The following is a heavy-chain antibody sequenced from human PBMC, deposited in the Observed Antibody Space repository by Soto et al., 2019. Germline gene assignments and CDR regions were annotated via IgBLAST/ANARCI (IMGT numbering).Heavy chain of an antibody. D-gene: IGHD5-12*01. CDR2: IYYSGST. J-gene: IGHJ4*02. V-gene: IGHV4-61*01. CDR1: GGSVSSGSYY. CDR3: ARVNKARWLQSYYFDY. Sequence: SETLSLTCTVSGGSVSSGSYYWSWIRQPPGKGLEWIGYIYYSGSTNYNPSLKSRVTISVDTSKNQFSLKLSSVTAADTAVYYCARVNKARWLQSYYFDYWGQGTLVTVSS.